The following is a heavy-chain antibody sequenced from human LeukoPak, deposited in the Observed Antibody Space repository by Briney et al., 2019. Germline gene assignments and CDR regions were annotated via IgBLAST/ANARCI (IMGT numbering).Heavy chain of an antibody. J-gene: IGHJ5*02. CDR3: ARNGVVANWFDP. CDR2: IIPIFGTA. V-gene: IGHV1-69*13. CDR1: GGTFSSYA. D-gene: IGHD3-10*01. Sequence: ASVKVSCKASGGTFSSYAISWVRQAPGQGLKWMGGIIPIFGTANYAQKFQGRVTITADESTSTAYMELSSLRSEDTAVYYCARNGVVANWFDPWGQGTLVTVSS.